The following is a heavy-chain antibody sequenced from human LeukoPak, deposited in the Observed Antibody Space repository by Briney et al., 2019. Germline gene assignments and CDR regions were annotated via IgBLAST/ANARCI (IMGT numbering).Heavy chain of an antibody. V-gene: IGHV3-7*01. Sequence: GGSLRLSCAASGFTVSNNYMSWVRQAPGKGLEWVANIKQDGSEKYYVDSVKGRFTISRDNAKNSLYLQMNSLRAEDTAVYYCAHSLPDYYDSSGSYFDYWGQGTLVTVSS. CDR1: GFTVSNNY. CDR2: IKQDGSEK. J-gene: IGHJ4*02. D-gene: IGHD3-22*01. CDR3: AHSLPDYYDSSGSYFDY.